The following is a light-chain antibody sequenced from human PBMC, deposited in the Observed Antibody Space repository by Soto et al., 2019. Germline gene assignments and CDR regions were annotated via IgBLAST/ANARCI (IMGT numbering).Light chain of an antibody. CDR1: QGISSY. CDR2: AAS. Sequence: DIQLTQSPSFLSASVGDRVTITCRASQGISSYLAWYQQKPGKAPKLLIYAASTLQSGVPSRFSGSGSGTEFTITISTLQPEDLATYYCQQLNSYPRTLGQGTKVEI. J-gene: IGKJ1*01. V-gene: IGKV1-9*01. CDR3: QQLNSYPRT.